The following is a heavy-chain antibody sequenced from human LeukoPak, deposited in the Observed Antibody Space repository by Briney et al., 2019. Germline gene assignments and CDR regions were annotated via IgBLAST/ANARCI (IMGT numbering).Heavy chain of an antibody. D-gene: IGHD2-2*01. CDR1: GYSISSGYY. Sequence: PSETLSLTCAVSGYSISSGYYWGWIRQPPGKGLEWIGSIYHSGSTYYNPSLKSRVTISVDTSKNQFSLKLSSVTAADTAAYYCARHRRIVVVPAAGGLWFDPWGQGTLVTVSS. CDR3: ARHRRIVVVPAAGGLWFDP. CDR2: IYHSGST. J-gene: IGHJ5*02. V-gene: IGHV4-38-2*01.